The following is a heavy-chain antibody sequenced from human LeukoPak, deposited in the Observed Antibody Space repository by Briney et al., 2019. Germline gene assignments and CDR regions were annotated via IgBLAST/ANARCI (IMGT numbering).Heavy chain of an antibody. CDR2: IRYDGSNK. CDR1: GFTFSSYG. J-gene: IGHJ4*02. CDR3: VRGDRRDY. V-gene: IGHV3-30*02. D-gene: IGHD3-22*01. Sequence: PGGSLRLSCAASGFTFSSYGMHWVRQAPGKGLEWVAFIRYDGSNKYYADSVKGRFTISRDNSKNTLYLQMNSLRDDDTAIYYCVRGDRRDYWGQGTLVTVSS.